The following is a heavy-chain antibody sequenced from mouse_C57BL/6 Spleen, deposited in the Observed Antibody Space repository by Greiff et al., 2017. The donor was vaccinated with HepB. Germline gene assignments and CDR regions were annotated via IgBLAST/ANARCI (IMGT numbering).Heavy chain of an antibody. D-gene: IGHD1-1*01. CDR2: IYPGDGDT. V-gene: IGHV1-82*01. J-gene: IGHJ1*03. CDR3: ARDSYYYGSSYWYFDV. CDR1: GYAFSSSW. Sequence: VQRVESGPELVKPGASVKISCKASGYAFSSSWMNWVKQRPGKGLEWIGRIYPGDGDTNYNGKFKGKATLTADKSSSTAYMQLSSLTSEDSAVYFCARDSYYYGSSYWYFDVWGTGTTVTVSS.